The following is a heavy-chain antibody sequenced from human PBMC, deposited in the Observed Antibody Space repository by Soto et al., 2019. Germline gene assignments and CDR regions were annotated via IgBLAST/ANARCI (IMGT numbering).Heavy chain of an antibody. CDR1: GGTFSSYT. V-gene: IGHV1-69*02. Sequence: QVQLVQSGAEVKKPGSSVKVSCKASGGTFSSYTISWVRQAPGQGLEWMGRIIPIPGIANYAQKFQGRVTITADKSASTAYVELSSLRSEDAAVYYCAGGAGRYSSSSYWGQGTLVTVSS. CDR2: IIPIPGIA. CDR3: AGGAGRYSSSSY. J-gene: IGHJ4*02. D-gene: IGHD6-6*01.